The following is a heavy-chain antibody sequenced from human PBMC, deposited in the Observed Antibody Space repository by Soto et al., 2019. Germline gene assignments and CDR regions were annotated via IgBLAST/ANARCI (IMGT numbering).Heavy chain of an antibody. CDR3: ARGPKSSSWIQLDP. CDR2: IKEDGSEK. V-gene: IGHV3-7*01. J-gene: IGHJ5*01. D-gene: IGHD6-13*01. CDR1: RFTFSSSW. Sequence: GGSLRLSCAASRFTFSSSWMSWVRQAPGKGLECLANIKEDGSEKYYVDSIKGRFTNSRDNAENSLCLQMNSLRVEDTAVYYCARGPKSSSWIQLDPWGEGTLVTVSS.